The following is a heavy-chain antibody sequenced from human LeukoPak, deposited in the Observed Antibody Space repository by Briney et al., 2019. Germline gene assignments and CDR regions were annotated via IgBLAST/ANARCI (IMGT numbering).Heavy chain of an antibody. CDR1: GYTFTGYY. J-gene: IGHJ4*02. CDR3: ARDLRHVVAATPT. CDR2: INPNSGGT. V-gene: IGHV1-2*02. Sequence: ASVKVSCKASGYTFTGYYMHWLRQAPGQGLEWMGWINPNSGGTNYAQKFQGRVTMTRDTSISTAYMELSRLRSDDTAVYYCARDLRHVVAATPTWGQGTLVTVSS. D-gene: IGHD2-15*01.